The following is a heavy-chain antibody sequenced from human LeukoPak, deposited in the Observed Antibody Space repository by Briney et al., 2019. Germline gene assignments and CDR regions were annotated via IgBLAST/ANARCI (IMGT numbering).Heavy chain of an antibody. Sequence: PGGSLRLSCAASGFTFSRFSMNWVRQAPGKGLEWVSYVSSSSGTIYYADSVKGRFTISRDNAKNSLYLQMNSLRAEDTAVYYCARGWCSSTSCYTPDFDYWGQGTLVTVSS. CDR2: VSSSSGTI. CDR1: GFTFSRFS. J-gene: IGHJ4*02. CDR3: ARGWCSSTSCYTPDFDY. D-gene: IGHD2-2*02. V-gene: IGHV3-48*04.